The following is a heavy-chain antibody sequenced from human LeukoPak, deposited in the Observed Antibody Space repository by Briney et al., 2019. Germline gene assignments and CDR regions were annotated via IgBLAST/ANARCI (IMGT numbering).Heavy chain of an antibody. V-gene: IGHV4-31*03. J-gene: IGHJ4*02. D-gene: IGHD2-8*01. CDR1: GGSISSGGYY. CDR3: ARDLGYCTNGVCHTRFDY. Sequence: SQTLSLTCTVSGGSISSGGYYWTWIRQHPGKGLEWIGYIYYSGSTYYNPSLKSRVTISVDTSKNQFSLKLSSVTAADTAVYYCARDLGYCTNGVCHTRFDYWGQGTLVAVSS. CDR2: IYYSGST.